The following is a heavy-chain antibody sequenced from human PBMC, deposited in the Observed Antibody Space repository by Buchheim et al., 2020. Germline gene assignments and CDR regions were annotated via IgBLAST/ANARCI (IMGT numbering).Heavy chain of an antibody. D-gene: IGHD4-17*01. CDR2: FSDSGGST. CDR1: GFTFTNYA. J-gene: IGHJ4*02. V-gene: IGHV3-23*01. Sequence: EVQLLESGGGSVQPGGSLRLSCAASGFTFTNYAMSWVRQAPGKGLEWVSGFSDSGGSTYYADSVKGRFTISRENSTNMLYLQMNSPRADDTAIYYCAKGPYGDNARLSRYFDYWGQGTL. CDR3: AKGPYGDNARLSRYFDY.